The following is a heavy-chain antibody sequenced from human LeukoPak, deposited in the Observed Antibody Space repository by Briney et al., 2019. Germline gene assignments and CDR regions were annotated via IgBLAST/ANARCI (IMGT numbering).Heavy chain of an antibody. Sequence: PGGSLRLSCVASGFTFSSSWMAWVRQAPGKGLEWVAHINPDGSEKSYVDSARGRFTISRDNAKNSVYLQMNSLRVDDTAVYYCARGHFGLDVWGQGATVAVAS. CDR1: GFTFSSSW. J-gene: IGHJ6*02. D-gene: IGHD3-10*01. CDR3: ARGHFGLDV. CDR2: INPDGSEK. V-gene: IGHV3-7*01.